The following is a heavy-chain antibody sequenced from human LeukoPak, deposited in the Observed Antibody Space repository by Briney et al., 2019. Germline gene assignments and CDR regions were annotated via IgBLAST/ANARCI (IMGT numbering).Heavy chain of an antibody. V-gene: IGHV3-21*01. D-gene: IGHD3-10*01. CDR1: GFTFSSYS. CDR3: AREAQFRYYGSGSYLIDY. Sequence: PGGSLRLSCAASGFTFSSYSMNWVRQAPGKGLEWVSSISSSSSYIYYADSVKGQFTISRDNAKNSLYLQMNSLRAEDTAVYYCAREAQFRYYGSGSYLIDYWGQGTLVTVSS. CDR2: ISSSSSYI. J-gene: IGHJ4*02.